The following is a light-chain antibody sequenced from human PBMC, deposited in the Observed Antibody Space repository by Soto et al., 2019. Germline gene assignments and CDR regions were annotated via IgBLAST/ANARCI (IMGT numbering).Light chain of an antibody. Sequence: IVMTQSPLSLPVTPGEPASISCRSNQSLLHSNGYNYLGWYLQKPGQSPQLLIYLGSSRSSGVPDRFSGSGSGTDFTLKISRVEAEDVGVYYCMQALQIPSGITFGRGTRLEIK. V-gene: IGKV2-28*01. J-gene: IGKJ5*01. CDR2: LGS. CDR1: QSLLHSNGYNY. CDR3: MQALQIPSGIT.